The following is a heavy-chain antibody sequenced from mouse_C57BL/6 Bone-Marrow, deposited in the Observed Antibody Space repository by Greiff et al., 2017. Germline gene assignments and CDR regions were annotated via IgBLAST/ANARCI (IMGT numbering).Heavy chain of an antibody. V-gene: IGHV1-81*01. J-gene: IGHJ2*01. Sequence: QVQLQQSGAELARPGASVKLSCKASGYTFTSYGISWVKQRTGQGLEWIGEIYPRSGSTYYNEKFKGKATLTADKSSSTAYMELSSLTSEDSAVYFCARERDSRYFDYWGQGTTLTVSS. D-gene: IGHD1-1*01. CDR3: ARERDSRYFDY. CDR1: GYTFTSYG. CDR2: IYPRSGST.